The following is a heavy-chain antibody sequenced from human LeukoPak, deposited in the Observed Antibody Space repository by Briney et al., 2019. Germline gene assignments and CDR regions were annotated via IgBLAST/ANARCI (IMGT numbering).Heavy chain of an antibody. J-gene: IGHJ4*02. V-gene: IGHV4-39*07. CDR2: IYYSGST. CDR3: ARDFSVDIVATRVYYFDY. Sequence: KSSETLSLTCTVSAGPISNSNYYWGWIRQPPGKGLEWIGSIYYSGSTYYNPSLKSRVTISIDTSRNQFSLKLSSLTAADTAVYYCARDFSVDIVATRVYYFDYWGQGTLVTVSS. D-gene: IGHD5-12*01. CDR1: AGPISNSNYY.